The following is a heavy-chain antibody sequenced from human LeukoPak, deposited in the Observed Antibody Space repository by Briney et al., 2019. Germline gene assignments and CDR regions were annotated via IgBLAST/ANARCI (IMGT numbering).Heavy chain of an antibody. CDR2: INHSGST. D-gene: IGHD3-3*01. J-gene: IGHJ6*02. Sequence: SETLSLTCAVYGGSFSGYYWSWIRQPPGKGLEWIGEINHSGSTNYNPSLKSRVTISVDTSKNQFSLKLSSVTAADTAVYYCARDIRFLEWLLTHCGMDVWGQGTTVTVSS. CDR1: GGSFSGYY. V-gene: IGHV4-34*01. CDR3: ARDIRFLEWLLTHCGMDV.